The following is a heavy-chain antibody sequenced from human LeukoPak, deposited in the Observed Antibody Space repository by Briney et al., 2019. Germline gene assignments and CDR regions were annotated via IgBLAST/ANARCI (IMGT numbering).Heavy chain of an antibody. CDR3: ARGAAWQVLEYYYSYMDV. V-gene: IGHV1-8*01. J-gene: IGHJ6*03. CDR1: GYTFTSYD. D-gene: IGHD1-1*01. Sequence: ASVKVSCKASGYTFTSYDINWVRQATGQGLEWMGWMNPNSGRTGYAQKFQGRVTMTRNTSISTAHMELSSLRSEATAVYYCARGAAWQVLEYYYSYMDVWGKGTTVTVSS. CDR2: MNPNSGRT.